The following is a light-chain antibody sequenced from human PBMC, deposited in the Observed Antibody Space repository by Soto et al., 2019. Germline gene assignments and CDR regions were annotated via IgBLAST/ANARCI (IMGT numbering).Light chain of an antibody. CDR2: GAS. J-gene: IGKJ1*01. V-gene: IGKV3-20*01. CDR3: HQYGSSPRT. Sequence: EIVLTQSPGTLSLSQGERAILSCRSSQSLSSSYLAWYQQKPGQAPRLXIYGASTRATGIPDSFSGSGSGTDFTLTISRLEPEDFAVYYCHQYGSSPRTFGQGTKVDIK. CDR1: QSLSSSY.